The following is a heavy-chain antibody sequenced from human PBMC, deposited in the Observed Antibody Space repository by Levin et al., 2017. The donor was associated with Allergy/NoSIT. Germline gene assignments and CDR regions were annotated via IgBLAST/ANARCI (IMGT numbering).Heavy chain of an antibody. Sequence: GESLKISCTASGFTFSTYGMHWVRQAPGKGLEWLALITSNGDNIFYAASVRGRFTISRDDYKNTLFLQMSSLRPDDTAVSYCAKAAVADWGQGTLVTVSS. CDR3: AKAAVAD. CDR2: ITSNGDNI. J-gene: IGHJ4*02. CDR1: GFTFSTYG. V-gene: IGHV3-30*18.